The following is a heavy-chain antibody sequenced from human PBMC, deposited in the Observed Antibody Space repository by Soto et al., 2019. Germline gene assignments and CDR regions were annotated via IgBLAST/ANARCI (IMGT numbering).Heavy chain of an antibody. V-gene: IGHV3-15*07. CDR3: TTVPSDGAYDFDY. Sequence: EVQLVESGGGLVKPGGSLRLSCAASGFTFSNAWMNWVRQAPGKGLEWVGRIKSKTDGGTTDYAAPVKGRFTISRDDSKNTLYLQMNSLKPEDTAVYYCTTVPSDGAYDFDYWGQGTLVTVSS. D-gene: IGHD3-10*01. J-gene: IGHJ4*02. CDR1: GFTFSNAW. CDR2: IKSKTDGGTT.